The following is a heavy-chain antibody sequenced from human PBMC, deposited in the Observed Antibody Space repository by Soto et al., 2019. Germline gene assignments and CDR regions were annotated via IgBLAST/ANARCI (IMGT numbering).Heavy chain of an antibody. J-gene: IGHJ1*01. V-gene: IGHV1-18*01. CDR3: ARDNGQWLVSD. Sequence: QVQLVQSGAEVKKPGASVKVSCKASGYIFTSHGISWVRQAPGQGREWMGRISTYNGNTKYAQKLQGRVTMTTDTSQSIAYMELRSLRSDDTAVYYCARDNGQWLVSDWGKGSLVTVSS. CDR1: GYIFTSHG. CDR2: ISTYNGNT. D-gene: IGHD6-19*01.